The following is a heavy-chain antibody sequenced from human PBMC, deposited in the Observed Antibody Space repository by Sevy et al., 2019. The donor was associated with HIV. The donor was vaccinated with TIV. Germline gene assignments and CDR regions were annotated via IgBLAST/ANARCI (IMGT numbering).Heavy chain of an antibody. V-gene: IGHV3-7*01. CDR3: AREVGGFNWRPYYFDS. J-gene: IGHJ4*02. Sequence: GGSLRLSCETSGFIFTDYWMSWVRQIPGKGLEWVATIKQDQSEKYYVDSVKGRFAISRDSAMKSVSRQMNGLRAEDTALYFCAREVGGFNWRPYYFDSWGQGTLVTVSS. D-gene: IGHD3-3*01. CDR1: GFIFTDYW. CDR2: IKQDQSEK.